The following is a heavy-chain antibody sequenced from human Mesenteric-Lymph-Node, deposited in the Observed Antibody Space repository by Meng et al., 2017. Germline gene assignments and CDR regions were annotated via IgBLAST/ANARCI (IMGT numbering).Heavy chain of an antibody. D-gene: IGHD2-2*01. Sequence: QVQLQQWGAGLLKPSETLSLTCVAHGGSFSGYDWSWISQPPGKGLEWIGEINHSGSTNYNPSLKSRVTISVDTSKNQFSLKLSSVTAADTAVYYCARTIGGADIVVVPAAYYFDYWGQGTLVTVSS. CDR1: GGSFSGYD. CDR3: ARTIGGADIVVVPAAYYFDY. J-gene: IGHJ4*02. CDR2: INHSGST. V-gene: IGHV4-34*01.